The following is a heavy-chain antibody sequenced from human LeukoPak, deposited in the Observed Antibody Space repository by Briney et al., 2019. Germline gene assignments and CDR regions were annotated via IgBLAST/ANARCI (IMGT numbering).Heavy chain of an antibody. CDR3: ARGGYYDEFDY. V-gene: IGHV4-59*01. J-gene: IGHJ4*02. D-gene: IGHD3-22*01. CDR1: GGSISSYY. Sequence: SETLSLTCTVSGGSISSYYWSWIRQPPGKGLEWIGYIYCSGSTNYNPSLKSRVTISVDTSKNQFSLKLSSVTAADTAVYYCARGGYYDEFDYWGQGTLVTVSS. CDR2: IYCSGST.